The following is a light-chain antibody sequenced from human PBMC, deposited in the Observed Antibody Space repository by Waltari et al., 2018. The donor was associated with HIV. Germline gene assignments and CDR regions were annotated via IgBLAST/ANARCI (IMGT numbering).Light chain of an antibody. J-gene: IGLJ1*01. V-gene: IGLV1-36*01. CDR1: SNNVGMPA. Sequence: QSALTQAASVSGTVGQTVTLSCIGNSNNVGMPAVGCYQQTSRGVRKTVMIGVSLPCGIPDRFSGSQSGTTASLTISGLQPEDEADYFCSTWDWGLLTHVFGAGTRVTVL. CDR3: STWDWGLLTHV. CDR2: GV.